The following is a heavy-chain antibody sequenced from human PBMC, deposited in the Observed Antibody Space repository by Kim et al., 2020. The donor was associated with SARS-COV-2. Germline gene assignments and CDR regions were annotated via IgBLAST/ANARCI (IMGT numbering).Heavy chain of an antibody. Sequence: ASVKVSCKASGYTFTGYYMHWVRQAPGQGLEWMGRISPNSGGIRYAQKFQGRVTMTRDTSINTAYMELSSLTSDDTAMYYCRYVYSDHPDYWGQGTRVTV. J-gene: IGHJ4*02. CDR3: RYVYSDHPDY. CDR2: ISPNSGGI. D-gene: IGHD1-26*01. CDR1: GYTFTGYY. V-gene: IGHV1-2*06.